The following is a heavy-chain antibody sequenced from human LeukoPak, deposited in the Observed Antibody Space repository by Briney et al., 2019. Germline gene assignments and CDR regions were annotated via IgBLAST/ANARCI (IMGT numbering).Heavy chain of an antibody. D-gene: IGHD3-10*01. Sequence: ETLSLTCTVSGGSISSYYWSWVRQAPGKGLEWVANIKQDGSEKYYVDPVKGRFTISRDNAKNSLYLQMNSLRAEDTAVYYCAREWGDITMVRGVISAFDIWGQGTMVTVSS. CDR3: AREWGDITMVRGVISAFDI. J-gene: IGHJ3*02. V-gene: IGHV3-7*01. CDR1: GGSISSYY. CDR2: IKQDGSEK.